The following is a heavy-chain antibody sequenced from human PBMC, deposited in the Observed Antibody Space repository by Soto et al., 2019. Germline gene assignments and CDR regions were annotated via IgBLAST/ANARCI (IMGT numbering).Heavy chain of an antibody. CDR2: IFPHDSDI. D-gene: IGHD3-10*01. CDR3: GAGSSPIQNTNGRDV. CDR1: GYSFTSYW. V-gene: IGHV5-51*01. J-gene: IGHJ6*02. Sequence: GASLKISCRGSGYSFTSYWIAWVRQMPGKGLEWMGIIFPHDSDIRSSPSFAGQVTLSADQSFSTVYLPWSSLKASAPAPYYWGAGSSPIQNTNGRDVGGQGPRATVS.